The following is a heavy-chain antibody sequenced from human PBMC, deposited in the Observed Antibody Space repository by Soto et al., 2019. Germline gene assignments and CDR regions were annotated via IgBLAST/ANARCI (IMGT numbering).Heavy chain of an antibody. CDR2: ISLYSDGT. J-gene: IGHJ4*02. D-gene: IGHD3-10*01. Sequence: ASVKVSCKTSGYTFSNYGITWVRQAPGQPLEWLGWISLYSDGTNYAQKFQGRVSMTTDTSTTTAYMELRSLRSDDTAVYYCARAVRELYLYAYWGQGTLVTVSS. V-gene: IGHV1-18*01. CDR1: GYTFSNYG. CDR3: ARAVRELYLYAY.